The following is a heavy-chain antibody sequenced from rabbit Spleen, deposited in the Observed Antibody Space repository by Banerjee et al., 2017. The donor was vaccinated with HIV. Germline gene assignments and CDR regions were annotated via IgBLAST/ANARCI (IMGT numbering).Heavy chain of an antibody. CDR3: ARDTSSSFSSYGMDL. J-gene: IGHJ6*01. CDR1: GVSFSANSY. CDR2: IDTGSSGFT. Sequence: QEQLVESGGGLVQPEGSLTLTCTASGVSFSANSYMCWVRQAPGKGLEWIACIDTGSSGFTYFASWAKGRFTISKTSSTTVTLQLNSLTAADTATYFCARDTSSSFSSYGMDLWGPGTLVTVS. D-gene: IGHD1-1*01. V-gene: IGHV1S45*01.